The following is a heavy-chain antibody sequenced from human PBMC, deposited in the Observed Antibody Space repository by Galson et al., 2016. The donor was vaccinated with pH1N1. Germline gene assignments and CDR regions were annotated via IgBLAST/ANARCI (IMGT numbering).Heavy chain of an antibody. J-gene: IGHJ4*02. Sequence: SLRLSCAASGFSLSMYWMSWVRQAPGKGLEWLANIKQDGSEKYYVDSVNGRFTITRDYSKNSLYLQINSLRAEDTAMYYCVRAVGRAEAHWGQGTLVTVSS. CDR1: GFSLSMYW. V-gene: IGHV3-7*01. CDR2: IKQDGSEK. D-gene: IGHD1-26*01. CDR3: VRAVGRAEAH.